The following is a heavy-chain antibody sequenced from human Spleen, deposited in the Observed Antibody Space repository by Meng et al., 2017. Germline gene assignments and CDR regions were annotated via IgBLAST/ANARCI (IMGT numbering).Heavy chain of an antibody. Sequence: QGSNPGLAKPAETLSLPASGSGAHISSSNWWSGATQPPGKGLEWIEEIYQSGSTNYNPSLKSRVTISVDKSKNQFSLKLSSVTAADTAVYFCAREPGGYGYVWFDPWGQGTLVTVPS. J-gene: IGHJ5*02. D-gene: IGHD5-18*01. CDR3: AREPGGYGYVWFDP. V-gene: IGHV4-4*01. CDR2: IYQSGST. CDR1: GAHISSSNW.